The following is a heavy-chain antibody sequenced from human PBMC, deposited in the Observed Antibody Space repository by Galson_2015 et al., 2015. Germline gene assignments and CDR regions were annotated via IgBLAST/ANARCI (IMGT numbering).Heavy chain of an antibody. J-gene: IGHJ6*02. CDR2: INPNSGGT. V-gene: IGHV1-2*04. Sequence: SVKVSCKASGYTFTGYYMHWVRQAPGQGLEWMGWINPNSGGTNYAQKFQGWVTMTRDTSISTAYMELSRLRSDDTAVYYCARDGGHCSSTSCYPLYYYDGMDVWGQGTTVTVSS. D-gene: IGHD2-2*01. CDR3: ARDGGHCSSTSCYPLYYYDGMDV. CDR1: GYTFTGYY.